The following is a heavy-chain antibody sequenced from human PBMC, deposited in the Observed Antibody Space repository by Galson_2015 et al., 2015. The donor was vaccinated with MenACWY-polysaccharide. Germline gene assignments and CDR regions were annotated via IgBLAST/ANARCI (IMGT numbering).Heavy chain of an antibody. CDR3: ARVLPATLYYFDY. V-gene: IGHV4-59*01. CDR2: IYYSGST. Sequence: SETLSLTCTVSGGSISSYYWSWIRQPPGKGLEWIGYIYYSGSTNYNPSLKSRVTISVDTSKNQFSLKLSSVTAADAAVYYCARVLPATLYYFDYWGQGTLVTVSS. J-gene: IGHJ4*02. CDR1: GGSISSYY. D-gene: IGHD2-15*01.